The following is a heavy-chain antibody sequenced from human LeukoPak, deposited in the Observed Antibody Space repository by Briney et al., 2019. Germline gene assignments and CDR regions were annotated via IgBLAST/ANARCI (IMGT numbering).Heavy chain of an antibody. Sequence: GSSVKVSCKASGGTFSSYAISWVRQAPGQGLEWMGRIIPIFGIANYAQKFQGRVTITADKSTSTAYMELSSLRSEDTAVYYCARSYDYVWGSHFDYWGQGTLVTVSS. D-gene: IGHD3-16*01. J-gene: IGHJ4*02. CDR1: GGTFSSYA. CDR3: ARSYDYVWGSHFDY. V-gene: IGHV1-69*04. CDR2: IIPIFGIA.